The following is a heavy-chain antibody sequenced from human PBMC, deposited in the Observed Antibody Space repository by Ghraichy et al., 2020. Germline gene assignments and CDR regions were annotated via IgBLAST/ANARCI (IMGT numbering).Heavy chain of an antibody. Sequence: LTCAASGFTFSSYSMNWVRQAPGKGLEWVSSISSSSSYIYYADSVKGRFTISRDNAKNSLYLQMNSLRAEDTAVYYCARAPAGIVGASDGILGYWGQGTLVTVSS. J-gene: IGHJ4*02. V-gene: IGHV3-21*01. CDR2: ISSSSSYI. D-gene: IGHD1-26*01. CDR1: GFTFSSYS. CDR3: ARAPAGIVGASDGILGY.